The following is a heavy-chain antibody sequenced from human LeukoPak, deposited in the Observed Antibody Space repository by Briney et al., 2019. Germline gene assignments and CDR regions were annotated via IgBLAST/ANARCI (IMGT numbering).Heavy chain of an antibody. Sequence: PGRSLRLSCAASGFTFSSYSMHWVRQAPGKGLEWVAVISYDGSNKYYADSVKGRFTISRDNSKNTLYLQMNSLRAEDTAVYYCAKDSGGWFGYWGQGTLVTVSS. D-gene: IGHD2-15*01. CDR2: ISYDGSNK. V-gene: IGHV3-30*18. CDR1: GFTFSSYS. CDR3: AKDSGGWFGY. J-gene: IGHJ5*01.